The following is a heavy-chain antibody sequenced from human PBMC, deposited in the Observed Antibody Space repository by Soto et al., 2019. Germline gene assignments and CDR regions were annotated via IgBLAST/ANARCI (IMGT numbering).Heavy chain of an antibody. CDR2: IKLDGREK. V-gene: IGHV3-7*01. Sequence: GGSLRLSCSASGFIFRRYWMAWVRQAPGKGLEWVATIKLDGREKNYLDSVQGRFTISRDDAENSMSLQMSSLRGEDTAVYFCVRELDGYGRLDYWGLGTPVTVSS. D-gene: IGHD1-1*01. CDR1: GFIFRRYW. CDR3: VRELDGYGRLDY. J-gene: IGHJ4*02.